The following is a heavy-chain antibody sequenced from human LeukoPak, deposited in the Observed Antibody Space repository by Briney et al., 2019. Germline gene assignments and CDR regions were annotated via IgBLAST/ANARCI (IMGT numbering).Heavy chain of an antibody. J-gene: IGHJ6*03. D-gene: IGHD3-3*01. CDR2: IYYSGST. CDR1: GGSISSSSYY. V-gene: IGHV4-39*07. Sequence: SETLSLTCTVSGGSISSSSYYWGCIRQPPGKGLEWIGSIYYSGSTYYNPSLKSRVTISVDTSKNQFSLKLSSVTAADTAVYYCARDGVYYDFWSGYYNHYYYYMDVWGKGTTVTVSS. CDR3: ARDGVYYDFWSGYYNHYYYYMDV.